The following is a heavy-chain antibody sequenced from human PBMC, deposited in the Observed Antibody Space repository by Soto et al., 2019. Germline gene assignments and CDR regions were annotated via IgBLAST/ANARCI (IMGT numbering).Heavy chain of an antibody. Sequence: SETLSLTCAVYGGSFSGYYWSWIRQPPGKGLEWIGEINHSGSTNYNPSLKSRVTISVDTSKNQFSLKLSSVTAADTAVYYCARGGSSGWEDHYYYMDVWGKGTTVTVSS. CDR2: INHSGST. V-gene: IGHV4-34*01. J-gene: IGHJ6*03. CDR1: GGSFSGYY. CDR3: ARGGSSGWEDHYYYMDV. D-gene: IGHD6-19*01.